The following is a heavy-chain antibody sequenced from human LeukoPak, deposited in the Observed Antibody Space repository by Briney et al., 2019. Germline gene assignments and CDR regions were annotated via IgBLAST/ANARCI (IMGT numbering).Heavy chain of an antibody. Sequence: PSETLSLTCAVSGGSISSYYWSWIRQPPGKGLEWIGYIYYSGSTNYNPSLKSRVTISVDTSKNQFSLKLSSVTAADTAVYYCARDHTTLWAFDIWGQGTMVTVSS. V-gene: IGHV4-59*01. CDR3: ARDHTTLWAFDI. J-gene: IGHJ3*02. D-gene: IGHD2-21*01. CDR2: IYYSGST. CDR1: GGSISSYY.